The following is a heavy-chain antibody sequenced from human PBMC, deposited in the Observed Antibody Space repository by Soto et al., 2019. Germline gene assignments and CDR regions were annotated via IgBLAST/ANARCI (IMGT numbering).Heavy chain of an antibody. CDR2: IYSGGST. D-gene: IGHD5-18*01. J-gene: IGHJ4*02. Sequence: GGSLRLSCAASGFTVSSNYMSWVRQAPGKGLEWVSVIYSGGSTYYADSVKGRFTISRDNSKNTLYLQVNSLRAEDTAVYYCAKAWSDTALPNDYWGQGTPVTVSS. V-gene: IGHV3-66*01. CDR3: AKAWSDTALPNDY. CDR1: GFTVSSNY.